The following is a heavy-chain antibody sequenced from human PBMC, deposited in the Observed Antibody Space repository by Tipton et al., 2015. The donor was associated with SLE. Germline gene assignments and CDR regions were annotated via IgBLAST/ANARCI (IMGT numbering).Heavy chain of an antibody. CDR1: GGSISSYY. J-gene: IGHJ2*01. CDR2: IYYSGST. CDR3: AAQPVAGLWYFDL. D-gene: IGHD1-14*01. Sequence: TLSLTCTVSGGSISSYYWSWIRQPPGKGLEWIGYIYYSGSTNYSPSLKSRVTISVDTSKNQFPLKLSSVTAADTAVYYCAAQPVAGLWYFDLWGRGTLVTVSS. V-gene: IGHV4-59*01.